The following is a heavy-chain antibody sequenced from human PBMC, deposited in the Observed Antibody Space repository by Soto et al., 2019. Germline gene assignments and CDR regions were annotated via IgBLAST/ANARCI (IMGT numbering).Heavy chain of an antibody. J-gene: IGHJ4*01. D-gene: IGHD3-3*01. Sequence: ASVKVSCTASGYTFTSYGVTWVRQAPGQGLEWMGWISAYNGNTNYAQKFQGRVTMTTDTSTTTAYMGLRSLRSDDTAVYYCARDTLTVLQTYYFDYWGHGTLVTVSS. V-gene: IGHV1-18*01. CDR2: ISAYNGNT. CDR3: ARDTLTVLQTYYFDY. CDR1: GYTFTSYG.